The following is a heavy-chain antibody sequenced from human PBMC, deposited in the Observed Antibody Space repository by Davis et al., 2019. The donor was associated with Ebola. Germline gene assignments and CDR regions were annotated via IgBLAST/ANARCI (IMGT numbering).Heavy chain of an antibody. CDR1: RFTFYSYC. D-gene: IGHD2-8*01. Sequence: PGGSLRLSCEASRFTFYSYCMSWVRQAPGKGLEWVANIKQDGSEIYYVDSVKGRFTISRDNAKNSLYLQMNSLRAEDTAVYYCARDHLIHDAFDFWGQGTMVTVSS. CDR2: IKQDGSEI. CDR3: ARDHLIHDAFDF. V-gene: IGHV3-7*01. J-gene: IGHJ3*01.